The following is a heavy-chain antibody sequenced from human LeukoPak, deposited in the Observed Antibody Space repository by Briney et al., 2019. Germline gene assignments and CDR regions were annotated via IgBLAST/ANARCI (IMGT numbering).Heavy chain of an antibody. CDR2: ISSSSSYI. CDR3: ARDREGATLNDAFDI. CDR1: GFTFNSYS. D-gene: IGHD1-26*01. J-gene: IGHJ3*02. Sequence: PGGSLRLSCAASGFTFNSYSMNWVRQAPGKGLEWVSSISSSSSYIYYADSVKGRFTISRDNAKNSLYLQMNSLRAEDTAVYYCARDREGATLNDAFDIWGQGTMVTVSS. V-gene: IGHV3-21*01.